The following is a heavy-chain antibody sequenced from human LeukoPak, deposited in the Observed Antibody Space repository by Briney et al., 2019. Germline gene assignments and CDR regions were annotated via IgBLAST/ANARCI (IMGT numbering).Heavy chain of an antibody. V-gene: IGHV4-59*01. Sequence: PSETLSLTCTVSGGSISSYYWSWIRQPPGKGLEWIGYIYYSGSTNYNPSLKSRVTISVDTSKNQFSLKLSSVTAADTAVYYCARAWEYSSSSAVPNDAFDIWGQGTMVTVSS. CDR1: GGSISSYY. J-gene: IGHJ3*02. CDR3: ARAWEYSSSSAVPNDAFDI. CDR2: IYYSGST. D-gene: IGHD6-6*01.